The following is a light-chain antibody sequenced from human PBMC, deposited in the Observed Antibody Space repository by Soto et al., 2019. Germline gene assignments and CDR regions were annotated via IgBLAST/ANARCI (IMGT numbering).Light chain of an antibody. CDR3: QQYGSSLFT. J-gene: IGKJ3*01. V-gene: IGKV3-20*01. Sequence: EIVLTQSPGTLSLSPGEGATLSCRASQGIGSTLAWYQQKPGQTPRLLIYGASTRASGVPERFSGGGSGTDFTLTITRLEPEDFAVYYCQQYGSSLFTFGPGTKVDIK. CDR1: QGIGST. CDR2: GAS.